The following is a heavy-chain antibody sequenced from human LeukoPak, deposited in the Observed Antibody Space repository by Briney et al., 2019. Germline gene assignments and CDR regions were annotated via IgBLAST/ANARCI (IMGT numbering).Heavy chain of an antibody. CDR1: GFTFSSYA. CDR2: ISYDGSNK. V-gene: IGHV3-30*01. J-gene: IGHJ6*03. D-gene: IGHD1-1*01. CDR3: ARDGGYWNYYYYMDV. Sequence: GGSLRLSCAASGFTFSSYAMHWVRQAPGKGLEWVAVISYDGSNKYYADSVKGGFTISRDNSKNTLHLQMNSLRAEDTAVYYCARDGGYWNYYYYMDVWGKGTTVTVSS.